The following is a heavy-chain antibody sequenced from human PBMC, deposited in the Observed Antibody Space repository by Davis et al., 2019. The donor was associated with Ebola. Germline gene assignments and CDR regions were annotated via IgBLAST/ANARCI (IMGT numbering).Heavy chain of an antibody. CDR3: ARVYHDYGDYAEGY. V-gene: IGHV7-4-1*02. D-gene: IGHD4-17*01. Sequence: ASVKVSCKASGYTFTSYAMNWVRQAPGQGLEWMGWINTNTGNPTYAQGFTGRFVFSLDTSVSTAYLQISSLKAEDTAVYYCARVYHDYGDYAEGYWGQGTLVTVSS. CDR1: GYTFTSYA. J-gene: IGHJ4*02. CDR2: INTNTGNP.